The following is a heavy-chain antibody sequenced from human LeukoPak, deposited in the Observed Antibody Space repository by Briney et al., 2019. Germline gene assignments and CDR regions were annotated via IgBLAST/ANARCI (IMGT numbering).Heavy chain of an antibody. J-gene: IGHJ4*02. V-gene: IGHV5-51*01. Sequence: GESLKISCKGSGYSFTSYWIGWVRQVPGKGLEWMGIIYPGASDTRYSPSFQGQVTISADKSISTAYLQWSSLKASDTAMYYCARQAYYGSGSYPLDYWGQGTLVTVSS. CDR3: ARQAYYGSGSYPLDY. D-gene: IGHD3-10*01. CDR1: GYSFTSYW. CDR2: IYPGASDT.